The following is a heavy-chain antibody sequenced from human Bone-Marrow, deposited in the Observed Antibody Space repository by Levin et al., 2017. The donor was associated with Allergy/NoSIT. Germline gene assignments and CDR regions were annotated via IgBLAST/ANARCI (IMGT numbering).Heavy chain of an antibody. D-gene: IGHD3-22*01. J-gene: IGHJ3*02. CDR3: ATEDLDSSGYSLYRWGGYDI. V-gene: IGHV4-61*01. CDR2: IFSSGSTNS. CDR1: GDSVNTGTYY. Sequence: SETLSLTCTVSGDSVNTGTYYWSWIRQSPGKGLEWIGYIFSSGSTNSNYSPSLKSRVTISVDRSKNQFSLKLTSVTAADTAVSYCATEDLDSSGYSLYRWGGYDIWGQGTLVTVSS.